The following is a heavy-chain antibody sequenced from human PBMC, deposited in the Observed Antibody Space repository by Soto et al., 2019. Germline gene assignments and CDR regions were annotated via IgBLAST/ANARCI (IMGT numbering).Heavy chain of an antibody. CDR3: ASSVYYYDSSGYYWFDP. J-gene: IGHJ5*02. V-gene: IGHV1-3*01. D-gene: IGHD3-22*01. CDR1: GYTFTSYA. Sequence: GASVKVSCKASGYTFTSYAMHWVRQAPGQRLEWMGWINAGNGNTKYSQKFQGRVTITRDTSASTAYMELSSLRSEDTAVYYCASSVYYYDSSGYYWFDPWGQGTLVTVSS. CDR2: INAGNGNT.